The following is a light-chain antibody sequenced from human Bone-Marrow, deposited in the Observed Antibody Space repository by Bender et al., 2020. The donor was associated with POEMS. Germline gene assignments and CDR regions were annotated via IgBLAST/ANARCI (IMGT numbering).Light chain of an antibody. Sequence: NFMLAQPHSVSESPGKTVTISCTRSSGSIASNYVQWYQQRPGSAPTTVIYEDNLRPSGVPDRFSGTIDSSSNSASLTISGLMTEDEADYYCQSSEVFGGGTKVTVL. CDR2: EDN. V-gene: IGLV6-57*03. CDR1: SGSIASNY. CDR3: QSSEV. J-gene: IGLJ2*01.